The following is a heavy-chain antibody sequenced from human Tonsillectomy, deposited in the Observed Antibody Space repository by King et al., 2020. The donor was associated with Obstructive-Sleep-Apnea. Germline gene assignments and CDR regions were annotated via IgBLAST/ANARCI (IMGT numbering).Heavy chain of an antibody. CDR2: VSSDGSDE. J-gene: IGHJ3*02. CDR1: GFTFSSYA. Sequence: VQLVESGGGVVQPGGSLRLSCAASGFTFSSYAMHWVRQAPGKGLEWVAIVSSDGSDEYYADSVKGRFTISRDNSQNTLYLQMNSLRVDDTAVYYCARGGKNHAFDIWGQGTMVTVSS. V-gene: IGHV3-30*04. CDR3: ARGGKNHAFDI. D-gene: IGHD1-14*01.